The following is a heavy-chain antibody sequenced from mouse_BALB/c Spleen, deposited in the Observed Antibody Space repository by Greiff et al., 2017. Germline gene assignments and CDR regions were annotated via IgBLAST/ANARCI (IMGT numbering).Heavy chain of an antibody. Sequence: QVQLQQPGAELVKPGASVKMSCKASGYTFTSYNMHWVKQTPGQGLEWIGAIYPGNGDTSYNQKFKGKATLTADKSSSTAYMQLSSLTSEDSAVCYCAGWGYMDYWGQGTTVTVSS. J-gene: IGHJ4*01. V-gene: IGHV1-12*01. CDR1: GYTFTSYN. CDR3: AGWGYMDY. CDR2: IYPGNGDT.